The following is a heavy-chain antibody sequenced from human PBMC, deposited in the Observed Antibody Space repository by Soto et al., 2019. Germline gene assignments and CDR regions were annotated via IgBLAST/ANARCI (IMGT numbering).Heavy chain of an antibody. D-gene: IGHD2-2*01. J-gene: IGHJ4*02. V-gene: IGHV4-31*03. CDR3: ARATPAGSADF. CDR1: GGSNIRDGYY. Sequence: SETLSLTCTVSGGSNIRDGYYWSWIRQHPGKGLEWIAYISYSGSSYSNPSLKSRVTISADTSKNQFSLRLTSVTAADTAAYFCARATPAGSADFWGQGTLVTVSS. CDR2: ISYSGSS.